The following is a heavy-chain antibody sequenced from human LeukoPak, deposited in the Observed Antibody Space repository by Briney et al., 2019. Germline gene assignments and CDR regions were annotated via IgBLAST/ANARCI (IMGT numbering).Heavy chain of an antibody. CDR1: GGTFSSYA. CDR3: VEGGIAPLNWFDP. D-gene: IGHD6-13*01. V-gene: IGHV1-69*06. CDR2: VIPIFGTA. J-gene: IGHJ5*02. Sequence: GASVKVSCKASGGTFSSYAISWVRQAPGQGLEWMGGVIPIFGTANYAQKFQGRVTITADKSTSTAYMELSSLRSEDTAVYYCVEGGIAPLNWFDPWGQGTLATVSS.